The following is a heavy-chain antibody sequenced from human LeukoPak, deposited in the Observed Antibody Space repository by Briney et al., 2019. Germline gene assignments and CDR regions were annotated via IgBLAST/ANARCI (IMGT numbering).Heavy chain of an antibody. Sequence: ASVKVSCKASGYTFTGYYMHWVRQAPGQGLEWMGWINPNSGGTNYAQKFQGRVTMTRDTSISTAYMELSRLRSDGTAMHYCARDLYNWNLLWYWGQGTLVTVSS. D-gene: IGHD1-20*01. J-gene: IGHJ4*02. CDR1: GYTFTGYY. CDR3: ARDLYNWNLLWY. V-gene: IGHV1-2*02. CDR2: INPNSGGT.